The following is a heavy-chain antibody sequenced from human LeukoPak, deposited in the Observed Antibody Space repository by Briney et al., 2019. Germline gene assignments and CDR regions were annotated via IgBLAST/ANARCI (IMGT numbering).Heavy chain of an antibody. J-gene: IGHJ4*02. CDR2: INPSGGST. CDR1: GYTFTGYY. V-gene: IGHV1-46*01. CDR3: ARDAGGDYYGSGSYLGY. D-gene: IGHD3-10*01. Sequence: GASVKVSCKASGYTFTGYYMHWVRQAPGQGLEWMGIINPSGGSTSYAQKFQGRVTMTRDTSTSTVYMELSSLRSEDTAVYYCARDAGGDYYGSGSYLGYWGQGTLVTVSS.